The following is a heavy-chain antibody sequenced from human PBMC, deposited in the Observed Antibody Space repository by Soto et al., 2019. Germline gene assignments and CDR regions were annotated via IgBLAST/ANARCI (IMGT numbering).Heavy chain of an antibody. J-gene: IGHJ5*02. D-gene: IGHD3-22*01. CDR1: GYSISSGYY. V-gene: IGHV4-38-2*01. Sequence: RFLPCAVSGYSISSGYYWGWLRQPPGKGLEWIGIICHGGSTYYNPSLNSRVTLSIDMPNNHVSLILNSVTAADTAVYYCARVGPWVQYYYDSSPYTPENWLDXWGQGTLVTVSX. CDR2: ICHGGST. CDR3: ARVGPWVQYYYDSSPYTPENWLDX.